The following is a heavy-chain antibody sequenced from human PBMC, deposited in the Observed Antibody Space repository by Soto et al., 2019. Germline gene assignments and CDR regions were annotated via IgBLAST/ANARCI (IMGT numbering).Heavy chain of an antibody. J-gene: IGHJ4*02. CDR1: GFTFSTYG. D-gene: IGHD5-18*01. CDR2: ISYDGSNK. CDR3: AKGFSYSVIDY. V-gene: IGHV3-30*18. Sequence: QVQLVESGGGVVQPGRSLRLSCAASGFTFSTYGMHWVRQAPGKGLEWVAVISYDGSNKYYADSVKGRFTISRDNSKNTLYLQMSSLRAEDTAVYYCAKGFSYSVIDYWGQGTLVTDS.